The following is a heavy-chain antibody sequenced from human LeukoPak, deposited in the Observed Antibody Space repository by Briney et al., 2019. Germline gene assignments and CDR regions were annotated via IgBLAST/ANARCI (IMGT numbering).Heavy chain of an antibody. CDR3: ARRLYDSSGYYPYYYYGMDV. Sequence: PGGSLRLSCAACGFTFSSYWMSWVRQAPGKGREWVANIKQDGSEKYYVDSVKGRFTISRDNAKNSLYLQMNSLRAEDTAVYYCARRLYDSSGYYPYYYYGMDVWGQGTTVTVSS. V-gene: IGHV3-7*01. CDR2: IKQDGSEK. CDR1: GFTFSSYW. J-gene: IGHJ6*02. D-gene: IGHD3-22*01.